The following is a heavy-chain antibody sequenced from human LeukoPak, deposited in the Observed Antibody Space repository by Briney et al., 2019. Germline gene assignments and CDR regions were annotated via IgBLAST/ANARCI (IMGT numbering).Heavy chain of an antibody. V-gene: IGHV4-4*07. CDR3: ARGHCSYSSCLTHYYYYYMNV. J-gene: IGHJ6*03. D-gene: IGHD2-2*01. Sequence: SETLSLTCTVSGGSISDYYWSWIRQSAGKGLEWIGRIYTSGYTIYNPSLKGRVTMSIDTFKNQFSLNLNSVTAADTAVYYCARGHCSYSSCLTHYYYYYMNVWGKGTTVTVSS. CDR2: IYTSGYT. CDR1: GGSISDYY.